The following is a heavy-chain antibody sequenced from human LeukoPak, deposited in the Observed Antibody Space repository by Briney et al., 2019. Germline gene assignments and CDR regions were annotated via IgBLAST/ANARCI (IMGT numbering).Heavy chain of an antibody. D-gene: IGHD2-2*01. J-gene: IGHJ4*02. V-gene: IGHV3-30-3*01. Sequence: GRSLRLSCAASGFTFSSYSMHWVRQAPGKGLEWVAVISDDGSRKSYADSVKGRFTVSRDNSKNTLYLQMNSPRVEDTAVYYCAREGGYCSSTTCYFDSWGQGTLVTVSS. CDR3: AREGGYCSSTTCYFDS. CDR2: ISDDGSRK. CDR1: GFTFSSYS.